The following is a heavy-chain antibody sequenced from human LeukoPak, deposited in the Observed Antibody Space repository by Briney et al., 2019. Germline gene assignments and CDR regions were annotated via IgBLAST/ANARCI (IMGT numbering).Heavy chain of an antibody. Sequence: NPSETLSLTCTVSDDSVSSSRYYWTWIRQPPGKGLEWIGYIYHGSATYNPSLESRVTPSMDTSKNQCSLKMTSVTAADTAVYYCAREGGRQWLVSGALDSWGQGTLVTVSS. V-gene: IGHV4-61*01. D-gene: IGHD6-19*01. CDR3: AREGGRQWLVSGALDS. CDR2: IYHGSA. J-gene: IGHJ5*01. CDR1: DDSVSSSRYY.